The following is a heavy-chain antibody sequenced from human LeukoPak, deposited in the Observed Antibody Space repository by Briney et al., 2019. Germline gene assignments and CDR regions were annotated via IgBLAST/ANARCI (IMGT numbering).Heavy chain of an antibody. Sequence: ASVKVSCKASGYTFTSYGISWVRQAPGQGLEWMGWISAYNCNTNYAQKLQGRVTMTTDTSTSTAYMELRSLRSDDTAVYYCARDLPIIAAAGTNFDCWGQGTLVTVSS. CDR3: ARDLPIIAAAGTNFDC. CDR1: GYTFTSYG. J-gene: IGHJ4*02. D-gene: IGHD6-13*01. CDR2: ISAYNCNT. V-gene: IGHV1-18*01.